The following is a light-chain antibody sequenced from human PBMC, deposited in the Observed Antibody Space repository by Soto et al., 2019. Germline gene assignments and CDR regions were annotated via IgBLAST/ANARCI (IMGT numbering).Light chain of an antibody. V-gene: IGKV3-15*01. Sequence: EIVMTQSPAALSVSPGERATLSCRASQDISSALAWYQQKPGQAPRLLVYGASTRAAGLPARFSGSGSGTEFTLTISSLQSEDFAVYYCQQYKHWPLTFGGGTKV. CDR1: QDISSA. J-gene: IGKJ4*01. CDR3: QQYKHWPLT. CDR2: GAS.